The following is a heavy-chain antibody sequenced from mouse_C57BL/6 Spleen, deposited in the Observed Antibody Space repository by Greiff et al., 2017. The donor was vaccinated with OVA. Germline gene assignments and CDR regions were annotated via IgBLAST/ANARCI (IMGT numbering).Heavy chain of an antibody. V-gene: IGHV1-9*01. Sequence: QVQLKESGAELMKPGASVKLSCKAPGYTFTGYWIEWVKQRPGHGLEWIGEILPGSGSTNYNEKFKGKATFTADTCSNTAYMQLSSLTTEDSAIYYCARFITTVVATYYYAMDYWGQGTSVTVSS. CDR3: ARFITTVVATYYYAMDY. CDR1: GYTFTGYW. CDR2: ILPGSGST. J-gene: IGHJ4*01. D-gene: IGHD1-1*01.